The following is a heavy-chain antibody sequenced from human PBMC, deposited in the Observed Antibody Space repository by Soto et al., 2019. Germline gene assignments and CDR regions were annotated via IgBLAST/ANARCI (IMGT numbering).Heavy chain of an antibody. V-gene: IGHV3-30-3*01. D-gene: IGHD6-19*01. CDR1: GFTFSSYA. CDR2: ISYDGSNK. CDR3: ARAWQWLVPHYFDY. J-gene: IGHJ4*02. Sequence: PGGSLRLSCAASGFTFSSYAMHWVRQAPGKGLEWVAVISYDGSNKYYADSVKGRFTISRDNSKNTLYLQMNSLRAEDTAVYYCARAWQWLVPHYFDYWGQGTLVTVSS.